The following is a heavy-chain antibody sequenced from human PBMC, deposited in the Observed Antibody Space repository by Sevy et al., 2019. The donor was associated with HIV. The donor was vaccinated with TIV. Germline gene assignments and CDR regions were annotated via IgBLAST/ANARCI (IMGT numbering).Heavy chain of an antibody. Sequence: GGSLRLSCTASGFTFINAWMTWVRQVPGKGLEWVGRIRNDPDGGTTDYAAPVRGRFTISRDDSKNTMYLQMNSLKSEDTAVYYCSTDIVVQSGYSYDFSTFNPDLPHNSCADVWGQGTTVTVSS. CDR3: STDIVVQSGYSYDFSTFNPDLPHNSCADV. J-gene: IGHJ6*02. CDR2: IRNDPDGGTT. CDR1: GFTFINAW. D-gene: IGHD5-12*01. V-gene: IGHV3-15*01.